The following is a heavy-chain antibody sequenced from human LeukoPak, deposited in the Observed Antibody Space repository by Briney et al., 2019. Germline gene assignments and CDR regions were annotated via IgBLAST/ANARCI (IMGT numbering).Heavy chain of an antibody. CDR3: ARGGPVLLWFGELLGYYFDY. V-gene: IGHV3-23*01. D-gene: IGHD3-10*01. Sequence: GGSLRLSCAVSGFIFSSSAMSWVRQAPGKGLEWVSAISGGGDDTSYADSVKGRFTISRDNAKNSLYLQMNSLRDEDTAVYYCARGGPVLLWFGELLGYYFDYWGQGTLVTVSS. J-gene: IGHJ4*02. CDR2: ISGGGDDT. CDR1: GFIFSSSA.